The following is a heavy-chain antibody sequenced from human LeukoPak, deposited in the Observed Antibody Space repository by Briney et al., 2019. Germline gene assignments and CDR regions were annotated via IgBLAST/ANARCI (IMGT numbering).Heavy chain of an antibody. CDR1: GFTFSSYA. CDR2: ISGSGGST. V-gene: IGHV3-23*01. Sequence: GGSLRLSCAASGFTFSSYAMSWVRQAPGKGLEWVSAISGSGGSTYYADSVKGRFTISRDNSKNTLYLQMNSLRAEDTAVYYCARSGAYSSTSCYLDYWGQGTLVTVSS. J-gene: IGHJ4*02. CDR3: ARSGAYSSTSCYLDY. D-gene: IGHD2-2*01.